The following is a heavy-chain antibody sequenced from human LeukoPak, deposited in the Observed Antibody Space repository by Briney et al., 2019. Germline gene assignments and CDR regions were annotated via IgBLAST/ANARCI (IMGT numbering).Heavy chain of an antibody. Sequence: ASVKVSCKASGYTFTSYYMHWVRQAPGQGLEWMGIINPSGGSTSYAQKFQGRVTMTRDMSTSTVYMELSSLRSEDTAVYYCARVALSSSSENYYYYMDVWGKGTTVTVSS. CDR1: GYTFTSYY. D-gene: IGHD6-6*01. V-gene: IGHV1-46*01. J-gene: IGHJ6*03. CDR3: ARVALSSSSENYYYYMDV. CDR2: INPSGGST.